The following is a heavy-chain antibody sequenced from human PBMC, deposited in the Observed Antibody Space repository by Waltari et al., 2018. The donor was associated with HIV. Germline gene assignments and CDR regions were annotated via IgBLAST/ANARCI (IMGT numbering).Heavy chain of an antibody. D-gene: IGHD2-8*02. CDR2: IGRKGYPEPI. CDR3: TSGHVSGGVDF. Sequence: EVQLVESGGGLVQRGRSLRISFKVSGFTFANYALNWLRQAPVESLGWWAFIGRKGYPEPIRYAPSGRGRFIFSRDVSKNIAYLQMDSLRSDDTAVYYYTSGHVSGGVDFWGPGTLVSVSS. CDR1: GFTFANYA. J-gene: IGHJ4*02. V-gene: IGHV3-49*03.